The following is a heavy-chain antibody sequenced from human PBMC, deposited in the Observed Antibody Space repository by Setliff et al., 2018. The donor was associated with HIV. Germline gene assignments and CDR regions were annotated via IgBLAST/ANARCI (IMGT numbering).Heavy chain of an antibody. CDR1: GGSINSSSYY. CDR2: IYFSGTP. Sequence: SETLSLTCTVSGGSINSSSYYWAWIRQPPGKGLEWVASIYFSGTPYYNPSLKNRVTISVDTSKNQFSLKLISVTAADTAVYYCARRGMWSYETGGNPTATFDYWGQGVPVTVSS. D-gene: IGHD2-8*02. CDR3: ARRGMWSYETGGNPTATFDY. V-gene: IGHV4-39*01. J-gene: IGHJ4*02.